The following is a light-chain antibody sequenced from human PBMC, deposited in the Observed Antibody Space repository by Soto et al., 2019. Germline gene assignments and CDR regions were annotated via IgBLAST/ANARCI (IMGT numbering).Light chain of an antibody. CDR3: LQVANFPRT. CDR1: QDINSR. CDR2: AAT. Sequence: DIQMTQSPSSVSASVGDRVTITCRASQDINSRLAWFQQQPGRPPKYVIQAATMLQSGFPSRFAGSGSGRDFTLTIHTLQPEDSATYYCLQVANFPRTFGQGTKVE. V-gene: IGKV1-12*01. J-gene: IGKJ1*01.